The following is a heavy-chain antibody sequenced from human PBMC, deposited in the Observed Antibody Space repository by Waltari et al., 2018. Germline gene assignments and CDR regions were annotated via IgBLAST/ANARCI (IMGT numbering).Heavy chain of an antibody. D-gene: IGHD3-3*01. Sequence: QRQLQESGPGMLKASETLSLPCTVSGGSMNNRIYYWGWFRQPPGKGWECNGQISYGGWYRTQRGKGLGWIGNSYYDGSAYYNPSLRSRVTISVDTSRNQFSLRLTSVSATDTALYYCARLYQDFGSTDYMDVWGKGTTVTVS. CDR3: ARLYQDFGSTDYMDV. V-gene: IGHV4-39*01. CDR2: ISYGGWYRTQRGKGLGWIGNSYYDGSA. J-gene: IGHJ6*03. CDR1: GGSMNNRIYY.